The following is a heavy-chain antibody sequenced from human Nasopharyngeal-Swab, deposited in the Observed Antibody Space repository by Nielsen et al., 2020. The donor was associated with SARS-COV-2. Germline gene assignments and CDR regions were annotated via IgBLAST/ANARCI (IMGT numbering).Heavy chain of an antibody. V-gene: IGHV4-31*03. CDR1: GGSISSGGYY. D-gene: IGHD5-18*01. J-gene: IGHJ4*02. CDR3: ARTESPRRIQLWSMKVGYFDY. Sequence: SEILSLTCTVSGGSISSGGYYWSWIRQHPGKGLEWIGYIYYSGSTYYNPSLKSRVTISVDTSKNQFSLKLSSVTAADTAVYYCARTESPRRIQLWSMKVGYFDYWGQGTLVTVSS. CDR2: IYYSGST.